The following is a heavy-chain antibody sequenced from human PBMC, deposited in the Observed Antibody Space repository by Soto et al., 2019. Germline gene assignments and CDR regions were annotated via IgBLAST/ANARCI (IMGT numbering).Heavy chain of an antibody. J-gene: IGHJ4*02. CDR1: GGSISSYY. CDR2: IYYSGST. V-gene: IGHV4-59*01. Sequence: PSETLSLTCTVSGGSISSYYWSWIRQPPGKGLEWIGYIYYSGSTNYNPSLKSRVTISVDTSKNQFSLKLSSVTAADTAVYYCASVDNSYSSGIWGQGTLVTVSS. CDR3: ASVDNSYSSGI. D-gene: IGHD6-19*01.